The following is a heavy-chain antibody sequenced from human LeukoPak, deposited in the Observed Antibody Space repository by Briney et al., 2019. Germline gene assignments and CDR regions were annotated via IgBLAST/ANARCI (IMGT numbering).Heavy chain of an antibody. CDR3: ARDGEMTVSLNY. CDR2: IRYDGSNK. V-gene: IGHV3-33*08. Sequence: GGSPRLSCAASGFIFSNYAMMWVRQAPDKGLEWVAIIRYDGSNKYYADSVKGRFTISRDNSKNTLYLHMNSLRAEDTAVYYCARDGEMTVSLNYWGQGTLVTVSS. J-gene: IGHJ4*02. D-gene: IGHD2-21*02. CDR1: GFIFSNYA.